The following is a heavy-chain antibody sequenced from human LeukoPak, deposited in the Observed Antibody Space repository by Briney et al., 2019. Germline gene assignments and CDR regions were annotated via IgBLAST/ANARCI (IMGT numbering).Heavy chain of an antibody. Sequence: GGSLRLSCAASGFTFSSYAMSWVRQAPGKGLEWVSAISGSGGSTYYADSVKGRFTISRDNSKNTLYLQMNSLRAEDTAVYYCARPYCSGGSCYSQVALWGQGTLVNVSS. CDR1: GFTFSSYA. D-gene: IGHD2-15*01. J-gene: IGHJ4*02. V-gene: IGHV3-23*01. CDR2: ISGSGGST. CDR3: ARPYCSGGSCYSQVAL.